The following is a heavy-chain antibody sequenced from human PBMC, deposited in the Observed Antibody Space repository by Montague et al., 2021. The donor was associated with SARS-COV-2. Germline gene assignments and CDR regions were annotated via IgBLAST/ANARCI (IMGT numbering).Heavy chain of an antibody. V-gene: IGHV6-1*01. CDR3: ARTTTRMLYPENAIDI. J-gene: IGHJ3*02. D-gene: IGHD2-15*01. CDR2: TYYRPKWYH. Sequence: CAISGDSVSSNTATWNWIRQSPSRGLEWLGRTYYRPKWYHDYAISLKSRITINPDTSKNQFSLQLSSVAPEDTAVFYCARTTTRMLYPENAIDIWGQGTMVTVSS. CDR1: GDSVSSNTAT.